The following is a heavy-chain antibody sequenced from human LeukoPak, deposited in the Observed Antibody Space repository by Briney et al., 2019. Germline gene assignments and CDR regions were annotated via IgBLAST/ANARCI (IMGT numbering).Heavy chain of an antibody. V-gene: IGHV4-39*01. CDR1: GGSISSGSYF. CDR3: ARGYSGHYYAFDI. D-gene: IGHD1-26*01. Sequence: SETLSLTCTVSGGSISSGSYFWGWVRQPPGKGLEWIGTIYYRGSTYYDPSLKSRVIISVDMSKNQFSLKLTSVTAADTAVYYCARGYSGHYYAFDIWGQGTMVTVSS. J-gene: IGHJ3*02. CDR2: IYYRGST.